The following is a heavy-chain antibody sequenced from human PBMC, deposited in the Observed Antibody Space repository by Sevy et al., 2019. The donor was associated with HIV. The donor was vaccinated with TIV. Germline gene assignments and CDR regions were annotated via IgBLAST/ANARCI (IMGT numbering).Heavy chain of an antibody. CDR1: GFTFSSYG. J-gene: IGHJ6*02. CDR2: ISYDGSNK. D-gene: IGHD3-22*01. Sequence: GGSLRLSCAASGFTFSSYGMHWVRQAPGKGLEWVAVISYDGSNKYYADSVKGRFTISRDNSKNTLYLQMNSLRAEDTAVYYCAQDVSSGYYHYYYGMDVWGQGTTVTVSS. V-gene: IGHV3-30*18. CDR3: AQDVSSGYYHYYYGMDV.